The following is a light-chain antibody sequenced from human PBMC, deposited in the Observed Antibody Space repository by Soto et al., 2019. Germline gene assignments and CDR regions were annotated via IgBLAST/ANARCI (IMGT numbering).Light chain of an antibody. Sequence: GDRVTITCRASQSISSWLAWYQQKPGKAPKLLIYDASSLESGVPPRFSGSGSGTEFTLTISSLQPDDFATYYCQQYNSYVWTFGQGTKV. CDR1: QSISSW. J-gene: IGKJ1*01. V-gene: IGKV1-5*01. CDR3: QQYNSYVWT. CDR2: DAS.